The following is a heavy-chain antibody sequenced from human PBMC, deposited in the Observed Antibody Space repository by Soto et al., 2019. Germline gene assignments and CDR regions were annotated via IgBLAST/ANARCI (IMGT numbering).Heavy chain of an antibody. CDR3: ARHGETRGRTYFDY. J-gene: IGHJ4*02. Sequence: QLQLQESGPGLVKPSETLSLTCTVSGGSIGSSSYYWGWIRQPPGKGLEWIGSIYDRGSTYSNPTLKSRRTTSSDTSKNQFSLKLTAVTAADTAVYYCARHGETRGRTYFDYWGQGTLVTVSS. V-gene: IGHV4-39*01. D-gene: IGHD2-2*01. CDR1: GGSIGSSSYY. CDR2: IYDRGST.